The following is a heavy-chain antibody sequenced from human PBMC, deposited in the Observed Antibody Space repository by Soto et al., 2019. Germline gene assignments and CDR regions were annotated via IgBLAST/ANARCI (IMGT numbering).Heavy chain of an antibody. V-gene: IGHV1-2*02. Sequence: ASVKVSCKASGYTFTGYYMHWVRRAPGQGLEWMGWINPNSGGTNYAQKFQGRVTMTRDTSISTAYMELSRLRSDDTAVYYCARLGPGYSSSSGDYWGQGTLVTVSS. D-gene: IGHD6-6*01. CDR1: GYTFTGYY. J-gene: IGHJ4*02. CDR3: ARLGPGYSSSSGDY. CDR2: INPNSGGT.